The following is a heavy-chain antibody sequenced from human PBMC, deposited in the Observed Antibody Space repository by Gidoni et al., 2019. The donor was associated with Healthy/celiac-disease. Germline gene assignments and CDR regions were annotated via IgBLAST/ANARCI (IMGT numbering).Heavy chain of an antibody. Sequence: QVQLVESGGGVVQPGRSLRLSCAASGFTFSSYGMHWVRQAPGKGLEWVAVISYDGSNKYYADSVKGRFTISRDNSKNTLYLQMNSLRAEDTAVYYCAKDSQMLTSGSYGGNAFDIWGQGTMVTVSS. V-gene: IGHV3-30*18. D-gene: IGHD1-26*01. CDR2: ISYDGSNK. J-gene: IGHJ3*02. CDR3: AKDSQMLTSGSYGGNAFDI. CDR1: GFTFSSYG.